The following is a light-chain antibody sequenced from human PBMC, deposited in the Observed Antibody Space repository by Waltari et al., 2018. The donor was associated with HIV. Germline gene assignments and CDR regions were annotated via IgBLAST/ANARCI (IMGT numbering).Light chain of an antibody. CDR1: NIGSKT. Sequence: SYVLTQPPSVSVAPGQTAMITCGGNNIGSKTVQWYQQKPGQAPILVIYDDAARPSGDPERFSASNSGNTATLTISRVEAGDEADYFCQVWDGNSAHQVFGGGTKLTVL. CDR2: DDA. V-gene: IGLV3-21*02. J-gene: IGLJ3*02. CDR3: QVWDGNSAHQV.